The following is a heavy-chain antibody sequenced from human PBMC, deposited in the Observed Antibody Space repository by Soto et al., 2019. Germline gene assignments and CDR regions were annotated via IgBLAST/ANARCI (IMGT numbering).Heavy chain of an antibody. D-gene: IGHD5-12*01. Sequence: WGSLRLSCAASGFTFTNYAMTFFRQAPGRGLEWVSSISGSGETTYYADAVEGRFTISRDNSKNTLYLQMNSLRAEDTALYYCAKVKTWTYLDFWGQGTLVTVSS. CDR2: ISGSGETT. V-gene: IGHV3-23*01. CDR3: AKVKTWTYLDF. J-gene: IGHJ4*02. CDR1: GFTFTNYA.